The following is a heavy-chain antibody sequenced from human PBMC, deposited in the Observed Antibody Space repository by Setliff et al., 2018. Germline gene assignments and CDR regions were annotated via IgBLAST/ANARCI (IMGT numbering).Heavy chain of an antibody. J-gene: IGHJ4*02. CDR2: IYHGGDT. Sequence: SETLSLTCAVSGSAISSGHYWGWIRQPPGKGGLEWIGRIYHGGDTYYNASLKSRLTISVDTSKNQFSLKLRSVTAADTAVYYCARTGTYRYFDYWGQGTVVTVSS. CDR3: ARTGTYRYFDY. CDR1: GSAISSGHY. D-gene: IGHD1-1*01. V-gene: IGHV4-38-2*01.